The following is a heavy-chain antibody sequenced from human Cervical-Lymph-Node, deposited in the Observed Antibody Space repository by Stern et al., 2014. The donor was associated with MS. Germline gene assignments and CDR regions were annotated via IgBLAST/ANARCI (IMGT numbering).Heavy chain of an antibody. CDR1: GGTFNTNV. CDR3: ARAAYSTSSYNY. V-gene: IGHV1-69*01. Sequence: VQLVQSGAEVKKPGSSVKVSCKASGGTFNTNVISWVRQAPGQGLEWMGGIIPIFGTALYAQKFQGRVTITANESTRAVSMEVSSLRSEDTAVYYWARAAYSTSSYNYWGQGTLVIVSS. J-gene: IGHJ4*02. D-gene: IGHD6-6*01. CDR2: IIPIFGTA.